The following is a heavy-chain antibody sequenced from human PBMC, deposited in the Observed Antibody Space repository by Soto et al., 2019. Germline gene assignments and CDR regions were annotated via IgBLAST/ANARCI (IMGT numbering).Heavy chain of an antibody. CDR1: GGSISSGGYS. V-gene: IGHV4-30-2*01. J-gene: IGHJ6*02. CDR2: IYHSGST. D-gene: IGHD2-2*02. Sequence: KASETLSLTCAVSGGSISSGGYSWSWIRQPPGKGLEWIGYIYHSGSTYYNPSLKSRVTISVDRSKNQFSLKLSSVAAADTAVYYCARDRWYTSGYYYGMDVWGQGTTVTVSS. CDR3: ARDRWYTSGYYYGMDV.